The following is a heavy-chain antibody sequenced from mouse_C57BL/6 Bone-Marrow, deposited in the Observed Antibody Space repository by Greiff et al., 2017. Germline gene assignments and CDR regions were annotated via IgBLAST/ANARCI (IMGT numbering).Heavy chain of an antibody. Sequence: QVQLQQSGAELMKPGASVKLSCKATGYTFTGYWIEWVKQRPGHGLEWIGEILPGSGSTNYHEKFKGKATFTADTSSNTAYRQLSSLTTEDSGIYYCASFITTVGGFAYWGQGTLVTVSA. J-gene: IGHJ3*01. CDR2: ILPGSGST. V-gene: IGHV1-9*01. CDR3: ASFITTVGGFAY. D-gene: IGHD1-1*01. CDR1: GYTFTGYW.